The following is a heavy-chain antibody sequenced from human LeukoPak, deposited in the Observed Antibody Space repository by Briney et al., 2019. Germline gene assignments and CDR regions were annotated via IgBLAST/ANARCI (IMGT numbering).Heavy chain of an antibody. Sequence: GRSLRLSCAASGFTVSNWAIHWVRQAPGKGLEWVAAISYDGSNKFHADSVKGRFTISRDNSKNSLDLQMNSLRAEDTAVYYCARGYCSSTSCYNDYWGQGTLVTVSS. V-gene: IGHV3-30*04. CDR3: ARGYCSSTSCYNDY. D-gene: IGHD2-2*02. J-gene: IGHJ4*02. CDR1: GFTVSNWA. CDR2: ISYDGSNK.